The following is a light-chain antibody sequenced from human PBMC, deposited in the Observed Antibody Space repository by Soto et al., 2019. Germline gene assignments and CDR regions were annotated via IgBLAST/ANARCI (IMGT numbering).Light chain of an antibody. V-gene: IGLV1-44*01. J-gene: IGLJ3*02. CDR2: NDD. Sequence: QSVLTQPPSVSGTPGLRVNISCSGGISNIGKDTVNWYQQLPGTAPKLIMFNDDKRPSGVLDRFSGARSGTSASLAISGLQSDDEAVYFCSTWDDSLNGWVFGGGTKLTVL. CDR1: ISNIGKDT. CDR3: STWDDSLNGWV.